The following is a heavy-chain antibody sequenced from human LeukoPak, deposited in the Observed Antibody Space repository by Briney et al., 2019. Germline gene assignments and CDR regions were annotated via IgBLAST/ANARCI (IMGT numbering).Heavy chain of an antibody. D-gene: IGHD3-10*01. Sequence: GGSLRLSCVASGLTFSNYGMHWVRQAPGKGLEWVTFITYDGRNDYYADTVKGRFTITRGKTKNTLYLQMNSLRVEDTAAYFCATDGSGSYFGYWGQGTQVTVSS. CDR1: GLTFSNYG. CDR2: ITYDGRND. CDR3: ATDGSGSYFGY. V-gene: IGHV3-30*02. J-gene: IGHJ4*02.